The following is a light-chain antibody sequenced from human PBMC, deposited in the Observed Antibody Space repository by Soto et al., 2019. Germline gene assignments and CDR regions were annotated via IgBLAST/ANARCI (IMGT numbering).Light chain of an antibody. Sequence: QPVLTQSSSASASLGSSVKLTCTLSSGHSGYIIAWHQQQPGKAPRYLMKLGGSGDYSKGSGVPDRFSGSSSGADRYLTISNLQSEDEADYYCETWDSYTWVFGGGTKLTVL. CDR2: LGGSGDY. CDR3: ETWDSYTWV. CDR1: SGHSGYI. J-gene: IGLJ3*02. V-gene: IGLV4-60*03.